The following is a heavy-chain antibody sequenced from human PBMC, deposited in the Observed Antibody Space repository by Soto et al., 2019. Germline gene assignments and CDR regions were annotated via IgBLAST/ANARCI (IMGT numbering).Heavy chain of an antibody. CDR3: ARVPLTYYYDSSGYYDY. J-gene: IGHJ4*02. V-gene: IGHV1-2*02. CDR2: INPNSGGT. D-gene: IGHD3-22*01. Sequence: ASVKVSCKASGYTFTGYYMHWVRQAPGQGLEWMGWINPNSGGTNYAQKFQGRVTMTRDTSISTAYMELSRLGSDDTAVYYCARVPLTYYYDSSGYYDYWGQGTLVTVSS. CDR1: GYTFTGYY.